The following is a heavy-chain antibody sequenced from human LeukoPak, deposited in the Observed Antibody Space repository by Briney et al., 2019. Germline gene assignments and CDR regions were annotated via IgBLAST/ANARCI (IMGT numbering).Heavy chain of an antibody. D-gene: IGHD1-26*01. CDR1: GYTFTSYG. CDR3: AKDWSHGSFDS. CDR2: RRSDGKQE. J-gene: IGHJ4*02. Sequence: PGGSLRLSCATSGYTFTSYGMHWVRQAPGKGLEWVSFRRSDGKQEHYADSVRGRFTISGDNSRKMVYLQMDSLRHEDTAIYYCAKDWSHGSFDSWGQGTLVTVSS. V-gene: IGHV3-30*02.